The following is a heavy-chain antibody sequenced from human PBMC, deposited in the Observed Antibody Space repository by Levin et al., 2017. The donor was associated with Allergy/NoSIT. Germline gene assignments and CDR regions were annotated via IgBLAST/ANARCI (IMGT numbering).Heavy chain of an antibody. CDR2: IWYDGSNK. Sequence: PGGSLRLSCAASGFTFSSYGMHWVRQAPGKGLEWVAVIWYDGSNKYYADSVKGRFTISRDNSKNTLYLQMNSLRAEDTAVYYCARETADYYDSSGYYSHDAFDIWGQGTMVTVSS. J-gene: IGHJ3*02. V-gene: IGHV3-33*01. CDR1: GFTFSSYG. D-gene: IGHD3-22*01. CDR3: ARETADYYDSSGYYSHDAFDI.